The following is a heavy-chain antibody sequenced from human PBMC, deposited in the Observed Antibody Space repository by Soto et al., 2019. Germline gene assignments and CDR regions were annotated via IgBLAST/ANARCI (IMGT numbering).Heavy chain of an antibody. Sequence: PVGSLRLSCETFGFTFGDYYMSWIRKAPGRGLECVSLISNTGTTIYYADSVKGRFTISRDNVRSTLCLMMNNLRSEDTGVYYCARDLRFVDLHYYFDSWGQGTLVTVSS. J-gene: IGHJ4*02. CDR3: ARDLRFVDLHYYFDS. D-gene: IGHD3-10*01. V-gene: IGHV3-11*04. CDR1: GFTFGDYY. CDR2: ISNTGTTI.